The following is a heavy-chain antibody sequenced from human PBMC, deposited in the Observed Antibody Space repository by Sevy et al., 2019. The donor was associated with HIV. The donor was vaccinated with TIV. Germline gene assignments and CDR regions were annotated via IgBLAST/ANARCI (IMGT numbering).Heavy chain of an antibody. J-gene: IGHJ4*02. CDR3: ARDQYYVSSGSPYFDY. Sequence: GGSLRLSCAASGFTFSSYAMHWVRQAPGKGLEWVAVISYDGSNKYYADSVKGRFTISTENTKNTLYLQMNSLRAEDTAVYYCARDQYYVSSGSPYFDYWGQGTLVTVSS. CDR1: GFTFSSYA. CDR2: ISYDGSNK. V-gene: IGHV3-30-3*01. D-gene: IGHD3-22*01.